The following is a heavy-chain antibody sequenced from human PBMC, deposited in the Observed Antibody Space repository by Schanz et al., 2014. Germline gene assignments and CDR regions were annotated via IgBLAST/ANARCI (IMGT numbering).Heavy chain of an antibody. V-gene: IGHV4-4*02. CDR1: GGSISSNNW. CDR3: AGRPVRARSGGLDS. D-gene: IGHD6-19*01. CDR2: IYQSGKT. J-gene: IGHJ4*02. Sequence: QVQLQESGPGLVKPSGTLSLTCTVSGGSISSNNWWTWVRQPPGKGLEWIGEIYQSGKTTYDPSPKRRLTVAMDKSSNQSSLRLTSVTAADTAVYFCAGRPVRARSGGLDSWGQGTLVTVSS.